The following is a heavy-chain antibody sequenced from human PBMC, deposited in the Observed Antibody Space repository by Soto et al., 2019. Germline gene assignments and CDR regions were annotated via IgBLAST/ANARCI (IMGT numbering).Heavy chain of an antibody. CDR3: ARAIGVSSSLVYYFDY. CDR2: IYYSGST. Sequence: LSLTCTVSGGSISSYYWSWIRQPPGKGLEWIGYIYYSGSTNYNPSLKSRVTISVDTSKNQFSLKLSSVTAADTAVYYCARAIGVSSSLVYYFDYWGQGTLVTVSS. V-gene: IGHV4-59*01. D-gene: IGHD6-6*01. CDR1: GGSISSYY. J-gene: IGHJ4*02.